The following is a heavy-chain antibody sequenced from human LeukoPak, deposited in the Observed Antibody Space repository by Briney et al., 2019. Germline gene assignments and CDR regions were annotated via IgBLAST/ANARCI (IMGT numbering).Heavy chain of an antibody. J-gene: IGHJ4*02. Sequence: ASVKVSCKASGYTFTGYYMHWVRQAPGQGLEWMGRINPNSGGTNYAQKFQGRVTMTRDTSISTAYMELSRLRSDDTAVYYCAKDNVDIVATIHFYFDYWGQGTLVTVSS. D-gene: IGHD5-12*01. CDR3: AKDNVDIVATIHFYFDY. V-gene: IGHV1-2*06. CDR1: GYTFTGYY. CDR2: INPNSGGT.